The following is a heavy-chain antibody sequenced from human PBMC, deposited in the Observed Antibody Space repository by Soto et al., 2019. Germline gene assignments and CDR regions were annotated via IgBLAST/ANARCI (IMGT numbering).Heavy chain of an antibody. J-gene: IGHJ4*02. CDR3: ARNYYGLGRPFDY. CDR1: GYTFTSYD. Sequence: QVQLVQSGAEVKKPGASVKVSCQASGYTFTSYDISWVRQAPGQGLEWMGWMNPSGGNTGYAQKVQGRVTMTRTTSISTAYMELSSLTSEDTAVYYCARNYYGLGRPFDYWGQGTLVTVSS. CDR2: MNPSGGNT. D-gene: IGHD3-10*01. V-gene: IGHV1-8*01.